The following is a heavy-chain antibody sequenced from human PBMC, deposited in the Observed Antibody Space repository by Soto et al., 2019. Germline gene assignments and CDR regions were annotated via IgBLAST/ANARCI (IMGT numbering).Heavy chain of an antibody. CDR3: ARQSPSSGFTYAFDI. J-gene: IGHJ3*02. Sequence: QLQLQESGPGLVKPSETLSLTCTVSGGSISSSSYYWGWIRQPPGKGLEWIGSIYYSGSTYYNPSLKSRVTISVDTSKNQFSMKLSSVTAADTAVYYCARQSPSSGFTYAFDIWGQGTMVTVSS. V-gene: IGHV4-39*01. CDR1: GGSISSSSYY. CDR2: IYYSGST. D-gene: IGHD1-26*01.